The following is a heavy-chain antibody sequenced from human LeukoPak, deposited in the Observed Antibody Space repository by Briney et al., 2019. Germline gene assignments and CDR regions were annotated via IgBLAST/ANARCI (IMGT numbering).Heavy chain of an antibody. CDR2: IYYSGST. V-gene: IGHV4-59*01. CDR1: GGSISSYY. Sequence: SETLSLTCTVSGGSISSYYWSWIRQPPGKGLEWIGYIYYSGSTNYNPSLKSRVTISVDTSKNQFSLKLSSVTAADTAVYYCAXXXWGXXXDPWGQGTLXTVSS. D-gene: IGHD7-27*01. CDR3: AXXXWGXXXDP. J-gene: IGHJ5*02.